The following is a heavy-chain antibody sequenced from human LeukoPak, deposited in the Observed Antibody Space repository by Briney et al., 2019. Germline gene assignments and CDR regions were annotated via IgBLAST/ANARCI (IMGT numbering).Heavy chain of an antibody. Sequence: SGPTLVKPTQTLTLTCTFSGFSLRTSGVGVGWIRQPPGKALEWLALIYWNDDKRYSPSLKSRLSIAKNTSKNQVVLTMTNVDPVDTATYYCARILPYSGSYYTDYWGQGTLVTVSS. V-gene: IGHV2-5*01. CDR1: GFSLRTSGVG. CDR3: ARILPYSGSYYTDY. J-gene: IGHJ4*02. CDR2: IYWNDDK. D-gene: IGHD1-26*01.